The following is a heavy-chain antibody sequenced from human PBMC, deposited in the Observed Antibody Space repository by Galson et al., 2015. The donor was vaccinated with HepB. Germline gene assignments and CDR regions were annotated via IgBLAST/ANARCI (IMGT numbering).Heavy chain of an antibody. V-gene: IGHV3-74*01. J-gene: IGHJ6*02. CDR3: ARAASYYDWTGYPDEKYCGMDV. CDR2: ISRGGNTR. Sequence: SLRLSCATSGFSFSSFWMNWVRQVPGKGLLWVSRISRGGNTRNYADSVEGRFTVSRDNANNALYLEMNSLRAEDTAVYYCARAASYYDWTGYPDEKYCGMDVWGQGTTVIVSS. CDR1: GFSFSSFW. D-gene: IGHD3/OR15-3a*01.